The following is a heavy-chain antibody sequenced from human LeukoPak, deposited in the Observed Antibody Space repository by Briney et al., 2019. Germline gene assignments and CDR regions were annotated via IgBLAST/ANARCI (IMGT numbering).Heavy chain of an antibody. CDR3: ARDTGNRGWENWFDP. D-gene: IGHD1-26*01. V-gene: IGHV4-61*02. J-gene: IGHJ5*02. CDR2: IYTSGST. CDR1: GGSISSSSYY. Sequence: SETLSLTCTVSGGSISSSSYYWSWIRQPAGKGLEWIGRIYTSGSTNYNPSLKSRVTMSVDTSKNQFSLKLSSVTAADTAVYYCARDTGNRGWENWFDPWGQGTLVTVSS.